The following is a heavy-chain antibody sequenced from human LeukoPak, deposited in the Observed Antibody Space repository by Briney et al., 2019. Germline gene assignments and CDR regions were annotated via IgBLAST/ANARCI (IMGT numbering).Heavy chain of an antibody. CDR3: ASLEDCSSTSCYRDY. J-gene: IGHJ4*02. CDR2: IIPIFGTA. D-gene: IGHD2-2*02. CDR1: GGTFSSYA. V-gene: IGHV1-69*13. Sequence: EASVKVSCKASGGTFSSYAISWVRQAPGQGLEWMGGIIPIFGTANYAQKFQGRVTITADESTSTAYMELSSLRSEDTAVYYCASLEDCSSTSCYRDYWGQGTLVTVSS.